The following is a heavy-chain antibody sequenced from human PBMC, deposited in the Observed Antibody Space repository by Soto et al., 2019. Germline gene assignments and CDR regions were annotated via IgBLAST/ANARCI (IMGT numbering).Heavy chain of an antibody. CDR2: FIPVYRTL. Sequence: QVQLVQSGAEVKKPGSSVKVSCKASGGSFGKSALNWVRQTPGQGLEWLGGFIPVYRTLNYAKKFQGKITMPPDESTGTAYMTISRLASDDAAVYYCASGVIWIGYFTVDSWGQGTRVTVSS. J-gene: IGHJ5*01. V-gene: IGHV1-69*01. CDR3: ASGVIWIGYFTVDS. D-gene: IGHD3-3*01. CDR1: GGSFGKSA.